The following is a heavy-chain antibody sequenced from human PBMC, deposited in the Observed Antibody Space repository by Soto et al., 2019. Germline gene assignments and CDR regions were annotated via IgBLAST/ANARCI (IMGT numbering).Heavy chain of an antibody. D-gene: IGHD2-2*01. CDR3: ASHLRYCSSTSCYLDV. J-gene: IGHJ6*04. CDR2: ISAYNGNT. CDR1: GYTFTSYG. V-gene: IGHV1-18*01. Sequence: ASVKVSCKASGYTFTSYGISWVRQAPGQGLEWMGWISAYNGNTNYAQKLQGRVTMTTDTSTSTAYMELRSLRSDDTAVYYCASHLRYCSSTSCYLDVWGKGTTVTVSS.